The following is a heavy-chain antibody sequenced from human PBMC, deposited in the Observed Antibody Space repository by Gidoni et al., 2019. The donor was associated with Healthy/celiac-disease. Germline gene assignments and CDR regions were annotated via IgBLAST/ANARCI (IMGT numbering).Heavy chain of an antibody. V-gene: IGHV4-34*01. CDR2: INHSGST. J-gene: IGHJ6*02. CDR3: ARGPVGTNFWSGYKTNHYYYGMDV. D-gene: IGHD3-3*01. Sequence: QVQLQQWGAGLLKPSEPLSLTCAVYGGSFSGYYWSWIREPPGKGLELIGEINHSGSTNYNPSLKSLVTISVDTSKNQFSLKLSSVTAADTAVYYCARGPVGTNFWSGYKTNHYYYGMDVWGQGTTVTVSS. CDR1: GGSFSGYY.